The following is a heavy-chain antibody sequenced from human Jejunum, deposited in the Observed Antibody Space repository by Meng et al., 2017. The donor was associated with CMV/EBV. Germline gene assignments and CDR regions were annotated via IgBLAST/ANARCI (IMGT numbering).Heavy chain of an antibody. CDR2: INPNTGGT. Sequence: GHLGKWGAEVKKLGASGKGSCKASGYTFTGYYIHWVRQAPGQGLEWMGWINPNTGGTKYAQKFQGWVTLTRDTSISTAYMELSRLRSDDTAVYYCARGRYELIWGLFDPWGQGTLVTVSS. CDR3: ARGRYELIWGLFDP. V-gene: IGHV1-2*04. J-gene: IGHJ5*02. D-gene: IGHD1-1*01. CDR1: GYTFTGYY.